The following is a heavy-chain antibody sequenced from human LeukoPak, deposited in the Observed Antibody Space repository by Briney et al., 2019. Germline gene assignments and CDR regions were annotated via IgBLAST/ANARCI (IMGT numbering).Heavy chain of an antibody. J-gene: IGHJ4*02. CDR1: GFTFSSYG. D-gene: IGHD3-3*01. V-gene: IGHV3-30*02. Sequence: GGSLRLSCAASGFTFSSYGMHWVRQAPGKGLEWVAFIRYDGSNKYYADSVKGRFTISRDNSKNTLYLQMNSLRAEDTAVYYCAKDLSIFGVVIIPFDYWGQGTLVTVSS. CDR2: IRYDGSNK. CDR3: AKDLSIFGVVIIPFDY.